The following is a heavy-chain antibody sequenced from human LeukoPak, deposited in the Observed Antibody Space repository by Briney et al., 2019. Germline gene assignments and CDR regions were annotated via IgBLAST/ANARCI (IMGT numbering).Heavy chain of an antibody. Sequence: ASVKVSCKASGGTFRSYAFTWVRQAPGQGLEWMGGIIPVLGTANYAQKFQGRVTITADESASTAYMELSSLRSEDTAVYYCARLTPSGYDLTGPFDYWGQGTLVTVSS. CDR1: GGTFRSYA. CDR3: ARLTPSGYDLTGPFDY. J-gene: IGHJ4*02. CDR2: IIPVLGTA. D-gene: IGHD5-12*01. V-gene: IGHV1-69*13.